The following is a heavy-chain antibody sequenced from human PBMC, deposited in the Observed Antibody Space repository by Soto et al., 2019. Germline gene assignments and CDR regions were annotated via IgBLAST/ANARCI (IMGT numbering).Heavy chain of an antibody. CDR2: IYYSGST. Sequence: PSETLSLTCTVSGGSISSYYWSWIRQPPGKGLEWIGYIYYSGSTSYNPSLKSRVTISVDTSKNQFSLKLSSVTAADTAVYYCARNMGYSYGYNSFDPWGQGTLVTVSS. CDR1: GGSISSYY. CDR3: ARNMGYSYGYNSFDP. J-gene: IGHJ5*02. D-gene: IGHD5-18*01. V-gene: IGHV4-59*01.